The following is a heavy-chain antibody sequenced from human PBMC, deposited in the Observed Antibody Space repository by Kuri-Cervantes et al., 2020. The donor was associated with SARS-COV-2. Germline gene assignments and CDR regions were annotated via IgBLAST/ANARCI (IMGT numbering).Heavy chain of an antibody. V-gene: IGHV4-59*12. J-gene: IGHJ4*02. CDR1: GGSISSYY. Sequence: SETLSLTCTVSGGSISSYYWSWIRQPLGKGLEWIGYIYYSGSTNYNPSLKSRVTISVDTSKNQFSLKLSSVTAADTAVYYCARTYGSGTPPSYWGQGTLVTVSS. CDR3: ARTYGSGTPPSY. D-gene: IGHD3-10*01. CDR2: IYYSGST.